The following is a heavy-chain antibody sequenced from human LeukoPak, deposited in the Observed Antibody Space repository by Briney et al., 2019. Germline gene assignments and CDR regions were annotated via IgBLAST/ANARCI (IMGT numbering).Heavy chain of an antibody. J-gene: IGHJ4*02. V-gene: IGHV3-21*01. Sequence: PGGSLRLSCAAPGFTFSSYSMNWVRQAPGKGLEWVSSITGSSSYIYYADSLKGRFTISRDNAKNSLYLQMNSLRAEDTAVYYCARDLSGVTGYTYGRGIDYWGQGTLVTVSS. D-gene: IGHD5-18*01. CDR3: ARDLSGVTGYTYGRGIDY. CDR2: ITGSSSYI. CDR1: GFTFSSYS.